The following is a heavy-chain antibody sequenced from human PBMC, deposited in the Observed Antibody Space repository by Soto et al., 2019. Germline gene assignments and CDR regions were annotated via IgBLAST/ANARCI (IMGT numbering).Heavy chain of an antibody. V-gene: IGHV3-74*03. CDR1: GFTFGDYW. CDR2: MTGDGRTT. Sequence: GGSLRLSCAASGFTFGDYWMHWVRQPPGKGPEWVSRMTGDGRTTQYADSVKGRFTASRDNAKSTLYLQMNSLRAEDTAVYYCATAEVDYWGPGTLVTVYS. CDR3: ATAEVDY. J-gene: IGHJ4*02.